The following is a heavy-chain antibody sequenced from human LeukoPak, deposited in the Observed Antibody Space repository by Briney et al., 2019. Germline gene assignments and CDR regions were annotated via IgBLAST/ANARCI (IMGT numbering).Heavy chain of an antibody. CDR3: ASHPSGYSSSWYYFDY. CDR2: ISSSSSTI. D-gene: IGHD6-13*01. Sequence: GSLRLSCAASGFTFSSYSMNWVRQAPGRGLEWVSYISSSSSTIYYADSVKGRFTISRDNAKNSLYLQMNSLRAEDTAVYYCASHPSGYSSSWYYFDYWGQGTLVTVSS. CDR1: GFTFSSYS. V-gene: IGHV3-48*04. J-gene: IGHJ4*02.